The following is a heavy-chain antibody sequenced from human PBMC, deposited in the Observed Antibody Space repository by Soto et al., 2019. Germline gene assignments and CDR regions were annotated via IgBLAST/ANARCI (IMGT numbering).Heavy chain of an antibody. V-gene: IGHV3-33*01. CDR2: IWNDGNT. CDR1: GFTFSTYA. J-gene: IGHJ4*02. D-gene: IGHD6-13*01. CDR3: ARDDVTAADLFDY. Sequence: QVRLVESGGGVAQPGGSLRLSCAASGFTFSTYAMHWVRQAPGRGLEWVALIWNDGNTYYADSVRGRFSISRDNSKSTVYLGMDSLGAEDTALYHCARDDVTAADLFDYWGQGTLVTVSS.